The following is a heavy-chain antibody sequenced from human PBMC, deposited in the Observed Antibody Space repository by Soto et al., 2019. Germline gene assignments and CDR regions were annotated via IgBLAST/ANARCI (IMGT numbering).Heavy chain of an antibody. J-gene: IGHJ5*02. CDR3: ARHCSITGCYGSNWFDP. CDR2: IIPILGIA. Sequence: SVKVSCKASGGTFSSYTISWVRQAPGQGLEWMGRIIPILGIANYAQKFQGRVTITADKSTSTAYMELSSLRSEDTAVHYCARHCSITGCYGSNWFDPWGQGTLVTVSS. D-gene: IGHD2-2*01. V-gene: IGHV1-69*02. CDR1: GGTFSSYT.